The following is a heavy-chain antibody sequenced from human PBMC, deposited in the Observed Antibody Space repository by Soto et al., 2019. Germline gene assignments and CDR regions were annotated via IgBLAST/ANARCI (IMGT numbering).Heavy chain of an antibody. CDR3: ATATTMTTGLDF. D-gene: IGHD4-17*01. V-gene: IGHV1-69*04. CDR1: GGTFSSYT. Sequence: QVQLMQSGAEVKKPGSSVKVSCKASGGTFSSYTISWVRQAPGQGLEWMGRIIPVIDIANYPQKFQGRVTITADKSTSTTYMEVRSLRSEDTAVYYWATATTMTTGLDFWGQGTLVTVSS. J-gene: IGHJ4*02. CDR2: IIPVIDIA.